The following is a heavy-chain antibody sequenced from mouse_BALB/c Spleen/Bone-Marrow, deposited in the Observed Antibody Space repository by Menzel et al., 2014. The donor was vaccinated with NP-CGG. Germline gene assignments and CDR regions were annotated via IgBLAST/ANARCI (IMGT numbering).Heavy chain of an antibody. J-gene: IGHJ4*01. CDR2: ISGGSSTI. CDR1: GFTFSSFG. D-gene: IGHD1-2*01. CDR3: ARGVYGYVKYAMDY. Sequence: DVQLVESGGGLVQPGGSRKLSCAASGFTFSSFGMHWVRQAPEKGLEWVAYISGGSSTIYYADTVKGRFTISRDNPKNTLFLQMTSLRSEDTAMYYCARGVYGYVKYAMDYWGQGTSVTVSS. V-gene: IGHV5-17*02.